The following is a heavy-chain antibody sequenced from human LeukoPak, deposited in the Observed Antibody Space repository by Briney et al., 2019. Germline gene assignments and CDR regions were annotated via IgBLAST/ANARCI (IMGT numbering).Heavy chain of an antibody. D-gene: IGHD3-3*01. V-gene: IGHV3-30*18. CDR2: ISYDGSNK. CDR1: GFSCSSYG. Sequence: GGSLRLSCAGSGFSCSSYGRHWVRQAPGKGQEWVAVISYDGSNKYYADSVKGRFTISRDNSKNTLYLQMNSLRAEDTAVYYCAKNSLRVVIIGGPDYWGQGTLVTVSS. CDR3: AKNSLRVVIIGGPDY. J-gene: IGHJ4*02.